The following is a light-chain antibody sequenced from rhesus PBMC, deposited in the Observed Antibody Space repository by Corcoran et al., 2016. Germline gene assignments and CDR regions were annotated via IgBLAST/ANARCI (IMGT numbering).Light chain of an antibody. J-gene: IGKJ4*01. CDR2: RAS. Sequence: DIQMTQSPSSLSAPVGDTVTISCRASQRVMNWLAWYQQKPGKAPKLLIYRASQLQSGVPSRFSGGGSGTDFTLTIRSLQSEDFATYFCQQNIRGPLTFGGGTKV. V-gene: IGKV1-22*01. CDR1: QRVMNW. CDR3: QQNIRGPLT.